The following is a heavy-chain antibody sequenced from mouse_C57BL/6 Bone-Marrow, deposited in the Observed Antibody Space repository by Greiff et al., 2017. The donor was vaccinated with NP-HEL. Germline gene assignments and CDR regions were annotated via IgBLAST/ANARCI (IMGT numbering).Heavy chain of an antibody. CDR3: ARFKPYLLGYAMDY. J-gene: IGHJ4*01. CDR2: INPYNGDT. Sequence: EVKLMESGPELVKPGDSVKISCKASGYSFTGYFMNWVMQSHGKSLEWIGRINPYNGDTFYNQKFKGKATLTVDKSSSTAHMELRSLTSEDSAVYYCARFKPYLLGYAMDYWGQGTSVTVSS. CDR1: GYSFTGYF. D-gene: IGHD2-1*01. V-gene: IGHV1-20*01.